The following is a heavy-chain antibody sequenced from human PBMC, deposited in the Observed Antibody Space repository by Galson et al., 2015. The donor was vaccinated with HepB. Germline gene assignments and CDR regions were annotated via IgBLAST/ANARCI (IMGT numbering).Heavy chain of an antibody. CDR1: GGTFNSYA. D-gene: IGHD3-10*01. CDR3: ARDPMVRGVTPGRAYYYYGMDV. J-gene: IGHJ6*02. Sequence: SCKASGGTFNSYAIHWVRQAPGQGLEWMGGIIPILGIANYAQKFQGRVTITADKSTSTAYMELSSLRSEDTAVYYCARDPMVRGVTPGRAYYYYGMDVWGQGTTVTVSS. V-gene: IGHV1-69*10. CDR2: IIPILGIA.